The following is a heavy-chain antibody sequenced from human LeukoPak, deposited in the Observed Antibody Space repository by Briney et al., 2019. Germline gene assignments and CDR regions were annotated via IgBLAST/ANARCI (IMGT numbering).Heavy chain of an antibody. CDR3: ASPTSPVAGTYYYYYGMDV. J-gene: IGHJ6*02. CDR1: GGTFSSYA. CDR2: IIPILGIA. D-gene: IGHD6-19*01. Sequence: SVKVSCKASGGTFSSYAISWVRQAPGQGLEWMGRIIPILGIANYAQKFQGRVTITADKSTSTAYMELSSLRSEDTAVYYCASPTSPVAGTYYYYYGMDVWGQGTTVTVSS. V-gene: IGHV1-69*04.